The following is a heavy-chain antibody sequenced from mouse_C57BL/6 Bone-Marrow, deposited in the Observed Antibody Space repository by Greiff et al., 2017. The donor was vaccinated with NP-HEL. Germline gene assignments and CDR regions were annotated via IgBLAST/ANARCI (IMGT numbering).Heavy chain of an antibody. CDR1: GFTFSDYY. V-gene: IGHV5-12*01. D-gene: IGHD2-2*01. J-gene: IGHJ2*01. CDR3: ARQGYLYYFDY. Sequence: EVKLVESGGGLVQPGGSLKLSCAASGFTFSDYYMYWVRQTPEKRLEWVAYISNGGGSTYYPDTVKGRFTISRDNAKHTLYLQMRRLKSEDTAMYYCARQGYLYYFDYWGQGTTLTVSS. CDR2: ISNGGGST.